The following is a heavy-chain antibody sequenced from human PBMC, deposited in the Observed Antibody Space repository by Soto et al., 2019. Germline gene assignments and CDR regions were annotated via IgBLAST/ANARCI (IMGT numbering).Heavy chain of an antibody. D-gene: IGHD3-10*01. Sequence: SETLSLTGAVYGGSFSGYYWSWIRQPPWKGLEWIGEINHSGITNYNPSLKSRVTISVDTSKNQFSLKLSSVTAADTAVYYCARGRHRALLWFGAYSSGMEVWG. CDR2: INHSGIT. CDR3: ARGRHRALLWFGAYSSGMEV. V-gene: IGHV4-34*01. CDR1: GGSFSGYY. J-gene: IGHJ6*01.